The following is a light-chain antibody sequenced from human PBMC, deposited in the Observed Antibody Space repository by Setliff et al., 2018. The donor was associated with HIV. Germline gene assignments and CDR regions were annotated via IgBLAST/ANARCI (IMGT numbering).Light chain of an antibody. CDR1: SYDIGYKNC. J-gene: IGLJ1*01. V-gene: IGLV2-14*03. CDR2: DVS. Sequence: QSALTQPASVSGSPGQSITISCTGTSYDIGYKNCVSWYQQHPGKAPKLIIFDVSNRPSGISDRFSGSKSGNTASLAISGLQAEDEADYYCSSCTTITTYVFGPGTKGTVL. CDR3: SSCTTITTYV.